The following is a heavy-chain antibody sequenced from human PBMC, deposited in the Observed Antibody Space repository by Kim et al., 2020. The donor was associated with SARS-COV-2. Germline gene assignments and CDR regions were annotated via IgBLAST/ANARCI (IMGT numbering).Heavy chain of an antibody. CDR3: ARGRSVGYSSSSRYYYYGMDV. D-gene: IGHD6-6*01. Sequence: SETLSLTCAVYGGSFSGYYWSWIRQPPGKVLEWIGEINHSGSTNYNPSLKSRVTISVDTSKNQFSLKLSSVTAADTAVYYCARGRSVGYSSSSRYYYYGMDVWGQGTTVTVSS. V-gene: IGHV4-34*01. J-gene: IGHJ6*02. CDR1: GGSFSGYY. CDR2: INHSGST.